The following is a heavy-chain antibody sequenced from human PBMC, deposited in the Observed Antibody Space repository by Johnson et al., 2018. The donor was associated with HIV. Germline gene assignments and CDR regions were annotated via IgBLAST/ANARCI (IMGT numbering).Heavy chain of an antibody. CDR1: GFTFSSYA. CDR2: ISYDGHNK. CDR3: ARGRVSMKVVDLRGGGFDF. D-gene: IGHD3-22*01. V-gene: IGHV3-30-3*01. Sequence: QMQLVESGGGVVQPGRSLRLSCAASGFTFSSYAMHWVRQAPGKGLEWVAVISYDGHNKYYADSVKGRFTISTDNSNNTLYLQMNSLRVEETALYLCARGRVSMKVVDLRGGGFDFWGQGTKVTVSS. J-gene: IGHJ3*01.